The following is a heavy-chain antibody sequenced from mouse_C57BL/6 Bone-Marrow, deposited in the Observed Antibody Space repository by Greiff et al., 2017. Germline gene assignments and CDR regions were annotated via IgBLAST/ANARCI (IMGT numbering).Heavy chain of an antibody. D-gene: IGHD1-1*01. Sequence: EVKLMESGGGLVQSGRSLRLSCATSGFTFSDFYMELVRQAPGKGLEWIAASRNKANDYTTEYSASVKGRFIVSRDTSQSILYLQMNALRAEDTAIYYCARDDYGSSPYWYFDVWGTGTTVTVSS. V-gene: IGHV7-1*01. CDR3: ARDDYGSSPYWYFDV. J-gene: IGHJ1*03. CDR2: SRNKANDYTT. CDR1: GFTFSDFY.